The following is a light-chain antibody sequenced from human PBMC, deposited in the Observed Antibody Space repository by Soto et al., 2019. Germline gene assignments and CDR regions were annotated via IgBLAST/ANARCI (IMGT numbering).Light chain of an antibody. CDR1: SSNIGAGYD. J-gene: IGLJ2*01. CDR2: GNS. CDR3: QSYDSSLSGSVV. Sequence: QSVLTQPPSVSGAPGQRVTIFCTGSSSNIGAGYDVHWYQQLPGTAPKLLIYGNSNRPSGVPDRFSGSKSGTSASLAITGFQAEDEADYYCQSYDSSLSGSVVFGAGTKLTVL. V-gene: IGLV1-40*01.